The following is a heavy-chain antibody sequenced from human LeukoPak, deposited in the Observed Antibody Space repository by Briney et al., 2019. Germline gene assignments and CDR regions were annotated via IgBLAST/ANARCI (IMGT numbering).Heavy chain of an antibody. V-gene: IGHV4-39*01. Sequence: PSETLSLTCTVSGGSISTSSYFWGWIRQPPGKGLECIGSIYYSGSTYCNPSLKSRVTISVDTSKNQFSLKLSSVTAADTAVYYCARLGGYNYDLDYWGQGTLVTVSS. D-gene: IGHD5-18*01. J-gene: IGHJ4*02. CDR1: GGSISTSSYF. CDR2: IYYSGST. CDR3: ARLGGYNYDLDY.